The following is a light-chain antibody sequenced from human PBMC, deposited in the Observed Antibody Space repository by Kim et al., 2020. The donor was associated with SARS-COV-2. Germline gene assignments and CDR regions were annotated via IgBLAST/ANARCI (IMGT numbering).Light chain of an antibody. CDR2: IDSDGSH. Sequence: ASVKLTCTLSSGHSSYSIAWHQQQPEKGPRYLMKIDSDGSHRKGDGIPDRFSGSSSGAERYLTISSLQSEDEADYYCQTWGTGLGVFGGGTKLTVL. CDR3: QTWGTGLGV. CDR1: SGHSSYS. V-gene: IGLV4-69*01. J-gene: IGLJ3*02.